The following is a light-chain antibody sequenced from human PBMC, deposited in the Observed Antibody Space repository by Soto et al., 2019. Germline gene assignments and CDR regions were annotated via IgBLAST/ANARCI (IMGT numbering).Light chain of an antibody. V-gene: IGKV3-20*01. Sequence: EIVLSPSPGTLSLSPGGSATLSCRASQSVYSSYLGWYQQKPGQAPRLLIYGASSRATGIPDRFSGSGSGTDFTLTISRLEPEDFAVYYCQQYGNSPLTFGGGTKVDIK. CDR2: GAS. J-gene: IGKJ4*01. CDR1: QSVYSSY. CDR3: QQYGNSPLT.